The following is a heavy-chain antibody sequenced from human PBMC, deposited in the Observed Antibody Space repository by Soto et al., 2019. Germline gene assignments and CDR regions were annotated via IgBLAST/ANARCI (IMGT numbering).Heavy chain of an antibody. V-gene: IGHV4-39*02. Sequence: PSETLSLTCSVSGGSITSRSHYWGWIRQPPGKGLEWIVSNHYTGNGYYNKSLKSRVTVSVDTSKNEFSLKLTSVTAADTAVYYCARDMHAGFTHYFDPWGQGTLVTVSS. CDR1: GGSITSRSHY. D-gene: IGHD1-26*01. CDR3: ARDMHAGFTHYFDP. CDR2: NHYTGNG. J-gene: IGHJ5*02.